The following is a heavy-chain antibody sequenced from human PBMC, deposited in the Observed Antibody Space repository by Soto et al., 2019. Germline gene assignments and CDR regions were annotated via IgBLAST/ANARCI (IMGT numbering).Heavy chain of an antibody. Sequence: VASVKVSCKASGYTFTSYYMHWVRQAPGQGLEWMGIINPSGGSTSYAQKFQGRVTMTRDTSTSTVYMELSSLRSEDTAVYYCARDVYYYDSSGSPTFDYWGQGTLVTVSS. CDR1: GYTFTSYY. V-gene: IGHV1-46*01. CDR3: ARDVYYYDSSGSPTFDY. D-gene: IGHD3-22*01. J-gene: IGHJ4*02. CDR2: INPSGGST.